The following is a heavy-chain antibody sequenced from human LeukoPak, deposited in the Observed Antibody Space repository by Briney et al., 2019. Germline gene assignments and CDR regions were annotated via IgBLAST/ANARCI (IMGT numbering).Heavy chain of an antibody. J-gene: IGHJ4*02. CDR1: GFTYSSYW. CDR2: IKQDGREK. D-gene: IGHD5-18*01. V-gene: IGHV3-7*01. Sequence: GGSLRLSCAASGFTYSSYWMSWVPQAPWKGLEWGAYIKQDGREKYYVDSVKGRFTISRDNAKNSLYLQMNSRRAEDTAVYYCANDVDTAMVHDYWGQGTLVTVSS. CDR3: ANDVDTAMVHDY.